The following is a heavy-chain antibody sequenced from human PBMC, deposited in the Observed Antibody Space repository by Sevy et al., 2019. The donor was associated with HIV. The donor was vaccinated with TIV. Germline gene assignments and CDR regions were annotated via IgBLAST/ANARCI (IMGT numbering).Heavy chain of an antibody. V-gene: IGHV3-48*01. CDR1: GFTFSSYG. Sequence: GGSLRLSCAASGFTFSSYGMHWVRQAPGKGLEWVSYISSSSSTVYYADSVKGRFTISRDNAKNSLYLQMTSLRAEDTSVYYCARKVENDYWGQGTLVTVSS. D-gene: IGHD1-1*01. CDR2: ISSSSSTV. CDR3: ARKVENDY. J-gene: IGHJ4*02.